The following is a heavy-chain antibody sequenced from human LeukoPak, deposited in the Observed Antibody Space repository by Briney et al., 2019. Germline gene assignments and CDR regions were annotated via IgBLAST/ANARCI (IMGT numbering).Heavy chain of an antibody. CDR2: IRYDGSNK. D-gene: IGHD1-1*01. CDR3: ARKSIATASGWAQFDS. V-gene: IGHV3-30*02. CDR1: GFTFSSYG. J-gene: IGHJ4*02. Sequence: GGSLRLSCAASGFTFSSYGMHWVRQAPGKGLEWVAFIRYDGSNKYYADSVKGRFTISRDNSKNTLYLQMNSLRAEDTAVYYCARKSIATASGWAQFDSWGQGTLVIVSS.